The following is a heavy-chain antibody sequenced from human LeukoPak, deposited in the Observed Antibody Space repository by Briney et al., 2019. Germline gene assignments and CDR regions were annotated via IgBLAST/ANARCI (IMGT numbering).Heavy chain of an antibody. D-gene: IGHD5-18*01. CDR3: ARHGYSYGLSFDY. CDR2: IYVGDSDI. CDR1: GYSFSSYY. Sequence: GESLRISCKGSGYSFSSYYIDWVRQMPGKGLERMGVIYVGDSDIRYSPSFQGQVTISVDKSISTAYLQWSSLKASDTAIYFCARHGYSYGLSFDYWGQGTLVTVSS. J-gene: IGHJ4*02. V-gene: IGHV5-51*01.